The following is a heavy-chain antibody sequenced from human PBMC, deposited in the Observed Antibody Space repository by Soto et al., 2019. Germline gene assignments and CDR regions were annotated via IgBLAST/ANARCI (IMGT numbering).Heavy chain of an antibody. CDR1: GFAYNNYG. Sequence: GGSLRLCVKVWGFAYNNYGINWVRQATGKGLELVWSISKSDYTYYSDSVKGRFTISRDNAKNPVSIQMNTLRVQDTAVYYCAREDSIIIPAVSDPGGQGTLVPVSS. CDR2: ISKSDYT. D-gene: IGHD2-2*01. V-gene: IGHV3-21*01. J-gene: IGHJ5*02. CDR3: AREDSIIIPAVSDP.